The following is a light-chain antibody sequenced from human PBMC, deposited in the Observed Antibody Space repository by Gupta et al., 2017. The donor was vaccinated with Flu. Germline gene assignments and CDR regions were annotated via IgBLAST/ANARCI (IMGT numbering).Light chain of an antibody. V-gene: IGLV1-47*01. CDR3: GEWDDSLSGDG. CDR1: SSNIGSDY. Sequence: QSVLTQPPSAAGPPGQRVTISCSGTSSNIGSDYVYWYQQLPGMAPKRRIYIDSQRPSGVPDRFSGYKSGAKASPAIRGLRSEDEADDVGGEWDDSLSGDGFGPGTKV. J-gene: IGLJ1*01. CDR2: IDS.